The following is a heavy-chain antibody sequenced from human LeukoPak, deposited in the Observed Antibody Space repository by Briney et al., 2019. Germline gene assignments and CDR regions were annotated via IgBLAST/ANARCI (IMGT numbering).Heavy chain of an antibody. V-gene: IGHV4-39*01. J-gene: IGHJ4*02. CDR1: GGSNSSSSYY. Sequence: SKTLSLTCTVSGGSNSSSSYYWGWIRQPPGKGLEWIGSIYYSGSTYYNPSLKSRVTISVDTSKNQFSLKLSSVTAADTAVYYCARPFSSPSLDYWGQGTLVTVSS. CDR3: ARPFSSPSLDY. CDR2: IYYSGST. D-gene: IGHD6-6*01.